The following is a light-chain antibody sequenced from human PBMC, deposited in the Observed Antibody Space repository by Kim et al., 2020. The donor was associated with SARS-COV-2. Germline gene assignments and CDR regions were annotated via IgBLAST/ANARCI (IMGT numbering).Light chain of an antibody. CDR2: GAS. J-gene: IGKJ4*01. CDR1: QSLGSSY. CDR3: QYYGYSLT. Sequence: LSPGEGATLSYRASQSLGSSYLAWYQQKPGQAPRHLIYGASRRATGIPDRFSGSGSGTDFTLDISRLDPEDFAVYYCQYYGYSLTFGGGTKVDIK. V-gene: IGKV3-20*01.